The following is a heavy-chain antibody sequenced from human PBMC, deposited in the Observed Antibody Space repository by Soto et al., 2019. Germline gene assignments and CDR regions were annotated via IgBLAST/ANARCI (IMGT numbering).Heavy chain of an antibody. D-gene: IGHD3-3*01. CDR2: IDPKGGET. J-gene: IGHJ5*02. CDR3: ATGSLYDFWSGYYGWFDP. Sequence: ASVKVSCKASGYTFTGYYTHWVRQAPGQGLEWMGWIDPKGGETNYAQKFQGRVTMTKDTSTDTAYMELSSLRSEDTAVYYCATGSLYDFWSGYYGWFDPWGQGTLVTVSS. V-gene: IGHV1-2*02. CDR1: GYTFTGYY.